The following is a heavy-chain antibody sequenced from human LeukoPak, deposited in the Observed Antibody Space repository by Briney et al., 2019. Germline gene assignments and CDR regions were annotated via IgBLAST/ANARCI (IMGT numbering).Heavy chain of an antibody. J-gene: IGHJ4*02. D-gene: IGHD6-6*01. V-gene: IGHV4-34*01. CDR2: INHSGST. CDR3: ARGKQLGHLDY. Sequence: SETLSPTCAVYGGSFSGYYWSWIRQPPGKGLEWIGEINHSGSTNYNPSLKSRDTISVDTSKNQFSLKLSSVTAADTAVYYCARGKQLGHLDYWGQGTLVTVSS. CDR1: GGSFSGYY.